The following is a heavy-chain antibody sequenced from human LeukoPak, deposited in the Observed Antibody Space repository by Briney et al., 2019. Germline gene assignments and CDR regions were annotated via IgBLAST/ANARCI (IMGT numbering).Heavy chain of an antibody. V-gene: IGHV3-48*01. CDR1: GFTFSSYS. J-gene: IGHJ4*02. CDR2: ISSSSSTI. CDR3: AKDTDDFWSGYYRAPDY. Sequence: PGGSLRLSCAASGFTFSSYSMNWVRQAPGKGLEWVSYISSSSSTIYYADSVKGRFTISRDNAKNALYLQMNSLRAEDTAVYYCAKDTDDFWSGYYRAPDYWGQGTLVTVSS. D-gene: IGHD3-3*01.